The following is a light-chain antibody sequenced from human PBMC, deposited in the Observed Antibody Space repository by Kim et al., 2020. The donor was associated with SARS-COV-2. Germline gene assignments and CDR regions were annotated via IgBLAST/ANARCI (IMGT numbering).Light chain of an antibody. V-gene: IGKV3-20*01. CDR2: GAS. J-gene: IGKJ2*01. CDR1: QSVNSDY. CDR3: QLYGSSPLMYT. Sequence: EIVLTQSPGTLSLSPGERATLSCRASQSVNSDYLAWYQQIPGQPPRLLIFGASSRATGIPDRFSGSGSGTDFTLAISRLESEDFAVYYCQLYGSSPLMYTFGQGTKLEI.